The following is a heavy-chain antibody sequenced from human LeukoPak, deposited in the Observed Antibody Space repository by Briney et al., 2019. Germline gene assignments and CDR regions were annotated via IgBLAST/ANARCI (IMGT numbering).Heavy chain of an antibody. CDR2: ISSSSSTI. CDR3: ATEPLYYYMDV. CDR1: GFSISNYN. J-gene: IGHJ6*03. V-gene: IGHV3-48*01. Sequence: HPGGSLRLSCAASGFSISNYNMNWVRQAPGKGLEWLSSISSSSSTIFYADSVKGRLTISRDNAKNSLFLQMNSLRAEDTAVYYCATEPLYYYMDVWGKGTTVTVSS.